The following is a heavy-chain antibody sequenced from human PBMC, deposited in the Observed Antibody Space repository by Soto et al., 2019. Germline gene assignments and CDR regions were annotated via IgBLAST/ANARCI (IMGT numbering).Heavy chain of an antibody. Sequence: PSETLSLTCTVSGGSLSPNYWSWIRQPPGKGLEWIGYIYYGGTTTNNPSLNSRVAISIDTSKNQFSLKLSSVAAADTAVYYCARGYLLWFGELSRRGNWFDPWGQGTLVTVSS. CDR1: GGSLSPNY. CDR2: IYYGGTT. V-gene: IGHV4-59*12. D-gene: IGHD3-10*01. J-gene: IGHJ5*02. CDR3: ARGYLLWFGELSRRGNWFDP.